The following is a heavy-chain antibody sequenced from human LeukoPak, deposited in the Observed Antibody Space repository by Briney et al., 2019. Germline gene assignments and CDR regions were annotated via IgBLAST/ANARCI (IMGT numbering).Heavy chain of an antibody. CDR1: GGSISSYY. CDR2: IYYSGST. D-gene: IGHD6-13*01. J-gene: IGHJ5*02. CDR3: ARDSRQQRFDP. V-gene: IGHV4-59*01. Sequence: SETLSLTCTVSGGSISSYYWSWIRQPPGKGLEWIGYIYYSGSTNYNPSLKSRVTISVDTSKNQFSLKLSSVTAADTAVYYCARDSRQQRFDPWGQGTLGTVSS.